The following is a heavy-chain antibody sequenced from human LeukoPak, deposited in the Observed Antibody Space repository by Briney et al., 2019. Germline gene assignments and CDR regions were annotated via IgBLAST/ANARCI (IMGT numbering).Heavy chain of an antibody. CDR3: ARDRSWGSQCYFDY. CDR2: IYYSGST. V-gene: IGHV4-59*12. D-gene: IGHD7-27*01. J-gene: IGHJ4*02. Sequence: SETLSLTCTVSGGSISSYYWSWIRQPPGKGLEWIGYIYYSGSTNYNPSLKSRVTISVDTSKNQFSLKLSSVTAADTAVYYCARDRSWGSQCYFDYWGQGTLVTVSS. CDR1: GGSISSYY.